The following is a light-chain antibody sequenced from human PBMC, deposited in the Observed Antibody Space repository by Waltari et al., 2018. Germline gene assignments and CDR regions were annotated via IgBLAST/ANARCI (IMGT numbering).Light chain of an antibody. J-gene: IGLJ2*01. V-gene: IGLV2-14*03. Sequence: SALTQPDYVSGSPGQSITISCSGISSDSGGYEYVSWYQQHPGKAPKVIIYDVNNRPSGVSNRFSGSKSGSSASLTISGLQAEDEADYYCSSFTSSTTGIFGGGTKVTVL. CDR3: SSFTSSTTGI. CDR2: DVN. CDR1: SSDSGGYEY.